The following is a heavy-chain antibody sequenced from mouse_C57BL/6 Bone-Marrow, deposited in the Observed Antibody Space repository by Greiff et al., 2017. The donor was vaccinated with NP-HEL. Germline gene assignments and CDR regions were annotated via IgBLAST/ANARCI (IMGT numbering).Heavy chain of an antibody. D-gene: IGHD1-1*02. CDR2: IDPENGDT. V-gene: IGHV14-4*01. Sequence: EVQLQQSGAELVRPGASVKLSCTASGFNIKDDYMHWVKPRPEQGLEWIGWIDPENGDTEYASKFQGKATITADTSSNTAYLQLSSLTSEDTAVYYCTTNYRGPMDYWGQGTSVTVSS. CDR3: TTNYRGPMDY. CDR1: GFNIKDDY. J-gene: IGHJ4*01.